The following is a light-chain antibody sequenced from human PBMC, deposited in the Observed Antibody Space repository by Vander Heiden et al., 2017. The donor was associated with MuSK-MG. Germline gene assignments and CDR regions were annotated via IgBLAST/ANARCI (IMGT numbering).Light chain of an antibody. J-gene: IGKJ1*01. CDR1: QNINNN. Sequence: IVLPQTPATLALSPGGRATLSGRASQNINNNLAWYKQKPGQAPRLLILDASNRATGSKARFSGSGCGTDFILTISSRDPEDFAVYFCQQRNRWHPTGTFGQGTKLEIK. CDR2: DAS. V-gene: IGKV3-11*01. CDR3: QQRNRWHPTGT.